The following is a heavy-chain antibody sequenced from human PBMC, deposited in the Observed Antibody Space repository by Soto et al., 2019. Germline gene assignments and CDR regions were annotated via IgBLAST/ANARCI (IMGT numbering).Heavy chain of an antibody. CDR1: GFTFSSYA. Sequence: GGSLRLSCAASGFTFSSYAMHWVRQAPGKGLEWVAVISYDGSNKYYADSVKGRFTISRDNSKNTLYLQMNSLRAEDTAVYYCARDYRSDYALRYYYYGMDVWGQGTTVTVSS. V-gene: IGHV3-30-3*01. D-gene: IGHD4-17*01. J-gene: IGHJ6*02. CDR2: ISYDGSNK. CDR3: ARDYRSDYALRYYYYGMDV.